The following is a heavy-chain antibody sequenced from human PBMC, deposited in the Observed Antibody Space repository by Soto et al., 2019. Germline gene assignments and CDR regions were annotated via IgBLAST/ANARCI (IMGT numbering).Heavy chain of an antibody. CDR1: GYTFTDYA. D-gene: IGHD5-18*01. CDR2: MNAGVGNT. J-gene: IGHJ4*02. V-gene: IGHV1-3*01. CDR3: ARDTGYTFGSLNY. Sequence: ASVKVSCKASGYTFTDYALHWVRQAPGQRLEWMGWMNAGVGNTLYSQKFQGRNTITRDTSASTAYMDLNSLKFEDTAIYYCARDTGYTFGSLNYWGPGTLVTVSS.